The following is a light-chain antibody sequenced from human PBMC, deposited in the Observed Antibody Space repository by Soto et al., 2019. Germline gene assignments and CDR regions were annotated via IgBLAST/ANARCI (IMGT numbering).Light chain of an antibody. CDR3: QHYYTSYTT. V-gene: IGKV3-15*01. CDR1: QSVQSN. J-gene: IGKJ1*01. CDR2: DAS. Sequence: EIVLTQSPATLSVSPGERGTPSCRASQSVQSNLAWYQQKPGQAPRLLIYDASTRATGIPARFSGSGFGTDFTLTISRLEPEDFAVYYCQHYYTSYTTFGQGTKVDIK.